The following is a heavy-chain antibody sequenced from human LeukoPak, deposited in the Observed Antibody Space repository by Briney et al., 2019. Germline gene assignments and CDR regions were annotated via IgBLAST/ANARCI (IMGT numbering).Heavy chain of an antibody. V-gene: IGHV3-23*01. CDR3: ASVSSSWYYFDY. CDR1: GFTFSSYD. Sequence: GGSLRLSCAASGFTFSSYDMNWVRQAPGKGLEWVSAISSSGSHIYYADSVKGRFTISRDNSKNTLYLQMNSLRAEDTAVYYCASVSSSWYYFDYWGQGTLVTVSS. J-gene: IGHJ4*02. D-gene: IGHD6-13*01. CDR2: ISSSGSHI.